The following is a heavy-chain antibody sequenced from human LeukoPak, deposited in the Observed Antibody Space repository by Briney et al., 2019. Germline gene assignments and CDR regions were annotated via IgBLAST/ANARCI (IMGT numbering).Heavy chain of an antibody. CDR2: VNHSGST. V-gene: IGHV4-34*01. CDR1: GGSFSGYY. D-gene: IGHD3-3*01. J-gene: IGHJ3*02. Sequence: SETLSLTCAVYGGSFSGYYWSWIRQPPGKGLEWIGEVNHSGSTNYNPSLKSRVTISVDTSKNQFSLKLSSVTAADTAVYYCARLAFFGVVIIGDDAFDIWGQGTMVTVSS. CDR3: ARLAFFGVVIIGDDAFDI.